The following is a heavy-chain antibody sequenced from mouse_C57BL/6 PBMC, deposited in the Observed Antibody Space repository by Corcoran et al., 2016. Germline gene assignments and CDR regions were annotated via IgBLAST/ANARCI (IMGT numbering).Heavy chain of an antibody. J-gene: IGHJ3*01. D-gene: IGHD1-1*01. V-gene: IGHV1-19*01. Sequence: EVQLQQSGPVLVKPGASVKMSCKASGYTFTDYYMNWVKQSHGKSLEWIGVINPYNGGTSYNQKFKGKATLTVDKSSSTAYMELNSLTSEDSAVYYCAREDTTVVEAYWGQGTLVTVSA. CDR3: AREDTTVVEAY. CDR2: INPYNGGT. CDR1: GYTFTDYY.